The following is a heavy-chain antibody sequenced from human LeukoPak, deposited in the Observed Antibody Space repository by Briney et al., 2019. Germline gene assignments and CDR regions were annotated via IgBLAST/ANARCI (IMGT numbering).Heavy chain of an antibody. CDR3: ARGDYEYGMDV. V-gene: IGHV1-8*01. Sequence: GASVKVSCKASGYTLTSYGINWVRQATGQGLEWMGWMNPNSGNTGYAQKFQGRVTMTRSTSIRTAYMELSSLRSEDTAVYYCARGDYEYGMDVWGQGTRSPSP. CDR2: MNPNSGNT. CDR1: GYTLTSYG. J-gene: IGHJ6*02.